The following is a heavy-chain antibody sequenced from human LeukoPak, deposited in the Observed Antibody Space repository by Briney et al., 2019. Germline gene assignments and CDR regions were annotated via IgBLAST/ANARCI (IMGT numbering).Heavy chain of an antibody. CDR3: ARDEWNDDYFDY. D-gene: IGHD1-1*01. CDR1: GFTFSSYS. CDR2: ISTSSSYI. V-gene: IGHV3-21*04. J-gene: IGHJ4*02. Sequence: GGSLRLSCAASGFTFSSYSMNWVRQAPGKGLEWVSSISTSSSYIYYADSVKGRFTISRDNAKNSLYLQMNSLRAEDTAVYYCARDEWNDDYFDYWGQGTLVTVSS.